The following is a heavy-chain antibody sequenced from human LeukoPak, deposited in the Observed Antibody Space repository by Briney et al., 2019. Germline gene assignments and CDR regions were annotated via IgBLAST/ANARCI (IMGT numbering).Heavy chain of an antibody. CDR3: AREHSRSSGRAQFDP. Sequence: ASVKVSCKASGYTFTSYGISWVRQAPGQGLEWMGWISAYNGNTNYAQKFQGRVTMTTDTSTSTAYMELRSLRSDDTAVYYCAREHSRSSGRAQFDPWGQGTLVTVSS. CDR1: GYTFTSYG. D-gene: IGHD6-13*01. J-gene: IGHJ5*02. V-gene: IGHV1-18*01. CDR2: ISAYNGNT.